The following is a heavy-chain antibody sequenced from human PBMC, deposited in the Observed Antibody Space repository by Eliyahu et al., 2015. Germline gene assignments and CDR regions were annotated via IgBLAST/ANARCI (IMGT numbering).Heavy chain of an antibody. CDR2: ISSSSSYI. CDR3: ARMGIXVAGNDY. V-gene: IGHV3-21*01. D-gene: IGHD6-19*01. CDR1: GFTFSSYS. Sequence: EVQLVESGGGLVXPGGSLRXSCAAXGFTFSSYSMNWVRQAPGKGLEWVSSISSSSSYIYYADSVKGRFTISRDNAKNSLYLQMNSLRAEDTAVYYCARMGIXVAGNDYWGQGTLVTVSS. J-gene: IGHJ4*02.